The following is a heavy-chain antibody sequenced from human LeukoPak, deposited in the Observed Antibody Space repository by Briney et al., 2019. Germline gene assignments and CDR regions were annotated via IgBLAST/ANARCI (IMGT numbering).Heavy chain of an antibody. V-gene: IGHV3-7*03. Sequence: GGSLRLSCAASVFTFSSYWMSWVRQAPGKGLEWVANIKEDGSEKYYVDSVKGRFTISRDNARNSLYLQMNSLRAEDTAVYYCARDKTYSSSWYGYDYWGQGTLVTVSS. D-gene: IGHD6-13*01. J-gene: IGHJ4*02. CDR2: IKEDGSEK. CDR3: ARDKTYSSSWYGYDY. CDR1: VFTFSSYW.